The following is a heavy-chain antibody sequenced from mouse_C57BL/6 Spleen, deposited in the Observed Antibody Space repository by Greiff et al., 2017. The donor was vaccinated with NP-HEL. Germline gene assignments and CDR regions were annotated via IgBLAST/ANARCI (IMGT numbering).Heavy chain of an antibody. CDR2: ISSGSSTI. V-gene: IGHV5-17*01. D-gene: IGHD2-1*01. CDR3: ARGGGNYYFDY. CDR1: GFTFSDYG. J-gene: IGHJ2*01. Sequence: EVKLMESGGGLVKPGGSLKLSCAASGFTFSDYGMHWVRQAPEKGLEWVAYISSGSSTIYYADTVKGRFTISRDNAKNTLFLQMTSLRSEDTAMYYCARGGGNYYFDYWGQGTTLTVSS.